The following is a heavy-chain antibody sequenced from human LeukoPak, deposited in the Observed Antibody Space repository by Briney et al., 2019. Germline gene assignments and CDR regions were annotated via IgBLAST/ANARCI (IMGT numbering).Heavy chain of an antibody. CDR2: INPNSGGT. J-gene: IGHJ5*02. CDR3: ARDIYGVSGNLHWFDP. D-gene: IGHD3-10*01. V-gene: IGHV1-2*02. Sequence: ASVKVSCKASGYTFTGYYMHWVRQAPGQGLEWMGWINPNSGGTNYAQKFQGRVTMTRDTSISTAYMDLSRLRSDDTAVYYCARDIYGVSGNLHWFDPWGQGTLVTVSS. CDR1: GYTFTGYY.